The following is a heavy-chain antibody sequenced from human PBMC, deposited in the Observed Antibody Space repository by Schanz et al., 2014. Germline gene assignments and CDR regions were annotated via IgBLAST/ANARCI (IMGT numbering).Heavy chain of an antibody. CDR2: INTKTGNP. Sequence: QVQLVQSGAEVKKPGASVKVSCKASGYTFTDYYMHWVRQAPGQGLEWMGRINTKTGNPTYAQGFTGRFVFSLDTSVSTTHLQITNLKADDTAVYYCARGYCAGTSCPIFDYWGQGTLVTVSS. CDR1: GYTFTDYY. V-gene: IGHV7-4-1*02. D-gene: IGHD2-2*01. CDR3: ARGYCAGTSCPIFDY. J-gene: IGHJ4*02.